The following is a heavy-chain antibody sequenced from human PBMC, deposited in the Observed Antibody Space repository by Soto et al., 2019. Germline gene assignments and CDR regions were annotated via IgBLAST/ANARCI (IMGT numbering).Heavy chain of an antibody. Sequence: GEALKISCKGSGYSFTSYWNGWVRQMPGKGLEWMGIIYPGDSDTRYSPSFQGQVTISADKSISTAYLQWSSLKASDTAMYYCARRPTYYYDSSAYGAVDIWGQGKMGTVSS. V-gene: IGHV5-51*01. CDR2: IYPGDSDT. CDR1: GYSFTSYW. D-gene: IGHD3-22*01. CDR3: ARRPTYYYDSSAYGAVDI. J-gene: IGHJ3*02.